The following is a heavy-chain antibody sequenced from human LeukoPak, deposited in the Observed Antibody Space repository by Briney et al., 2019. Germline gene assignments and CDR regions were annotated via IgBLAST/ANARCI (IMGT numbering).Heavy chain of an antibody. J-gene: IGHJ3*01. CDR3: ARGPNTAGNYRAFDL. D-gene: IGHD4-11*01. CDR2: IYYNGDT. Sequence: SETLSLTCTVSSGSISSTTYYWAWIRQPPGKGLEWIGSIYYNGDTYYNPSLKSRVIISADTSKNQFSLKLTSVTAADTAAYYCARGPNTAGNYRAFDLWGQGTKVTVPS. V-gene: IGHV4-39*07. CDR1: SGSISSTTYY.